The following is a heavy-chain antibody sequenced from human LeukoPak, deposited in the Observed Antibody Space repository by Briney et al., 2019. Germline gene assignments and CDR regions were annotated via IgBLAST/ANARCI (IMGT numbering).Heavy chain of an antibody. CDR3: AKAALRFLEWLLFYY. J-gene: IGHJ4*02. CDR1: GFTFSSYW. Sequence: GGSLRLSCAASGFTFSSYWMSWVRQAPGKGLEWVSAISGSGRSTYYADSVKGRFTISRDNSKNTLYLQMNSLRAEDTAVYYCAKAALRFLEWLLFYYWGQGTLVTVSS. D-gene: IGHD3-3*01. CDR2: ISGSGRST. V-gene: IGHV3-23*01.